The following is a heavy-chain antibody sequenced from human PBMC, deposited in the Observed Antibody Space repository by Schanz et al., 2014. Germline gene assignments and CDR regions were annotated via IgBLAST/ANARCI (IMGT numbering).Heavy chain of an antibody. V-gene: IGHV3-33*01. J-gene: IGHJ5*02. Sequence: VQLVESGGGVVQPGRSLRLSCAASGFTFSSYGMHWVRQAPGKGLEWVAVIWYDGSNKYYADSVKGRFTISRDNSKNLLYLQMNSLRAEDTAVYYCTRDVRLDRRGNWFDPWGQGTLVTVSS. CDR1: GFTFSSYG. D-gene: IGHD1-1*01. CDR3: TRDVRLDRRGNWFDP. CDR2: IWYDGSNK.